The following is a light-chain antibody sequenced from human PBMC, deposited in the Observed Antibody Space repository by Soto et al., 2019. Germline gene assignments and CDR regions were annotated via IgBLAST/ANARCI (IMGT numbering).Light chain of an antibody. CDR3: QTWGTGIWV. V-gene: IGLV4-69*01. CDR1: SGNSSYA. J-gene: IGLJ3*02. Sequence: QPVLTQSPSASASLGASVKLTCTLSSGNSSYAIAWHQQQPDKGPRYLMKLNSDGSHTKGDGIPHRFSGSSSGAERYLTISSLQSEDEADYYCQTWGTGIWVFGGGTQLTVL. CDR2: LNSDGSH.